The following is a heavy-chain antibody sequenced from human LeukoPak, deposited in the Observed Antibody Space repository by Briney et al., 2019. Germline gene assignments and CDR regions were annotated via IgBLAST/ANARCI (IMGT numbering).Heavy chain of an antibody. CDR1: GFTFSSYA. Sequence: PGRSLRLSCAASGFTFSSYAMHWVRQAPGKGLEWVAVISYDGSNKYYADSVKGRFTISRDNSKNTLYLQMNSLRAEDTAVYYCARVGPDYGDLYNWFDPWGQGTLVTVSS. D-gene: IGHD4-17*01. V-gene: IGHV3-30*04. CDR2: ISYDGSNK. CDR3: ARVGPDYGDLYNWFDP. J-gene: IGHJ5*02.